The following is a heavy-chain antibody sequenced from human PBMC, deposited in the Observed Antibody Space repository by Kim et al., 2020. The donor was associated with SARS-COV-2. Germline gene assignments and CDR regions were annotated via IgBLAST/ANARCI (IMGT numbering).Heavy chain of an antibody. Sequence: GGSLRLSCAASGFTFNIFDFNWVRQAPGKGLEWVSYISRSGGAIYYADSVMGRFTISRDNAKNSVYLQMNRLRAEDTAVYYCARALGDYYYMDVWGRGTTVTVP. D-gene: IGHD3-10*01. CDR3: ARALGDYYYMDV. V-gene: IGHV3-48*03. CDR1: GFTFNIFD. J-gene: IGHJ6*03. CDR2: ISRSGGAI.